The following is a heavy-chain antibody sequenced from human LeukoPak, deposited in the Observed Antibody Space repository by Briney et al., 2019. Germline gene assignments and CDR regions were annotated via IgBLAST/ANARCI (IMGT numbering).Heavy chain of an antibody. CDR3: ARADSDYDSSGYYSRWAYYFDY. J-gene: IGHJ4*02. CDR1: DGPINGYS. D-gene: IGHD3-22*01. Sequence: SETLSLTCTVSDGPINGYSWTWIRQSAGKGLEWIGRIYTSGSTNYNPSLKSRVTMSVDTSKNQFSLKLSSVTAADTAVYYCARADSDYDSSGYYSRWAYYFDYWGQGTLVTVSS. CDR2: IYTSGST. V-gene: IGHV4-4*07.